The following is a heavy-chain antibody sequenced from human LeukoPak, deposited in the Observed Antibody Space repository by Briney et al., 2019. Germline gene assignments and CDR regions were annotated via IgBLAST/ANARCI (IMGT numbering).Heavy chain of an antibody. D-gene: IGHD3-10*01. Sequence: SETLSLTCAVSGYSISSGYYWGWIRQPPGKGLEWIGSIYHRGSTYYNPSLKSRVTISVDTSKNQFSLKLSSVTAADTAVYYCARVVWFGEVSNFDYWGQGTLVTVSS. CDR1: GYSISSGYY. CDR2: IYHRGST. V-gene: IGHV4-38-2*01. CDR3: ARVVWFGEVSNFDY. J-gene: IGHJ4*02.